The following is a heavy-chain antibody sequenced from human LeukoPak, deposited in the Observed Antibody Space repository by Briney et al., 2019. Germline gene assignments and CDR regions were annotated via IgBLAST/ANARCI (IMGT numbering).Heavy chain of an antibody. CDR1: GFTFNSYA. J-gene: IGHJ5*02. CDR2: IGFGDDSA. Sequence: GGSLRLSCAASGFTFNSYAMSWVRQAPGKGLEWVSTIGFGDDSAYYADSVKGRFTISRDNSKNTLYLQMNYLRAEDTAVYYCAKDPTSVGGRHDWLLDSWGQGTLVTVSS. D-gene: IGHD3-9*01. V-gene: IGHV3-23*01. CDR3: AKDPTSVGGRHDWLLDS.